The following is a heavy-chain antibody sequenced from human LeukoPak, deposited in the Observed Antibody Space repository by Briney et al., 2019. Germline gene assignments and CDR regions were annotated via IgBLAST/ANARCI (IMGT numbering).Heavy chain of an antibody. V-gene: IGHV4-39*01. CDR2: IYYSGST. Sequence: SETLSLTCTVSGGSISSSSYYWGWIRQPPGKGLEWIGSIYYSGSTYYSPSLKSRVTISVDTSKNQFSLKLSSVTAADTAVYYCARCGYYDFWSGYNPATFDYWGKGTLVTVSS. CDR1: GGSISSSSYY. D-gene: IGHD3-3*01. CDR3: ARCGYYDFWSGYNPATFDY. J-gene: IGHJ4*02.